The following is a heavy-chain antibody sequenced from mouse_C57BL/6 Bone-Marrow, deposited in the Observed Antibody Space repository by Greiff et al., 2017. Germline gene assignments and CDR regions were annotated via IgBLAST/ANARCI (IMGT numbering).Heavy chain of an antibody. Sequence: QVQLKQPGAELVKPGASVKVSCKASGYTFTSYWMHWVKQRPGQGLEWIGRIHPSDSDTNYNQKFKGKATLTVDKSSSTAYMQLSSLTSEDSAVYYCATYYDYDYFDYWGQGTTLTVSS. CDR2: IHPSDSDT. J-gene: IGHJ2*01. D-gene: IGHD2-4*01. V-gene: IGHV1-74*01. CDR1: GYTFTSYW. CDR3: ATYYDYDYFDY.